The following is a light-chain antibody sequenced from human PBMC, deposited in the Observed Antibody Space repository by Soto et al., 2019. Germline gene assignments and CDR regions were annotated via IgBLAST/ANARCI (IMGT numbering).Light chain of an antibody. J-gene: IGKJ5*01. V-gene: IGKV2D-29*02. CDR3: MQSTQLPPT. Sequence: VLTQSPESLAVSLGERATINCKSSQSVQLSFNNRNYIARYLQKPGQSPQLLIYEVSTRVSGVPDRFSGSGSGTDFTLQISRVETDDVGIYYCMQSTQLPPTFGQGTRLEIK. CDR1: QSVQLSFNNRNY. CDR2: EVS.